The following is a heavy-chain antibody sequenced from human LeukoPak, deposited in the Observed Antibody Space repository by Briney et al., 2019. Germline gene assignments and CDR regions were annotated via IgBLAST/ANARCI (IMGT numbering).Heavy chain of an antibody. D-gene: IGHD5-24*01. V-gene: IGHV3-21*01. J-gene: IGHJ4*02. Sequence: GGSLRLSCAASGFTFSSYSMNWVRQAPGKVLEWVSSISSSSSYIYYADSVKGRFTISRDNAKNSLYLQMNSLRAEDTAVYYCARGRDGYNYHFDYWGQGTLVTVSS. CDR3: ARGRDGYNYHFDY. CDR1: GFTFSSYS. CDR2: ISSSSSYI.